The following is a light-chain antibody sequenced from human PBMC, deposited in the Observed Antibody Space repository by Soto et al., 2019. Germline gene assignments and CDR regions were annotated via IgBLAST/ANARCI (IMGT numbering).Light chain of an antibody. CDR3: QQYGSSPET. V-gene: IGKV3-20*01. CDR2: GAS. J-gene: IGKJ1*01. Sequence: EIVLTQSPRTLSFSPSERIYLXCMASQSVSSSYLAWYQQKPGQAPRLLIYGASSRATGIPDRFSGSGSGTDFTLTISRLEPEDFAVYYCQQYGSSPETFGQGTKVDNK. CDR1: QSVSSSY.